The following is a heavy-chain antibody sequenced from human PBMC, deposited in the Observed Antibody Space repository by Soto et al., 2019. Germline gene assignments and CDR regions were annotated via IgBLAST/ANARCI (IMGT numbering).Heavy chain of an antibody. V-gene: IGHV3-13*01. CDR2: IGTAGDT. D-gene: IGHD3-22*01. CDR3: ARGAYYYDSSGLGY. J-gene: IGHJ4*02. Sequence: GSLGLSCAASGFTFSSYDMHWVRQATGKGLEWVSAIGTAGDTYYPGSVKGRFTISRENAKNSLYLQMNSLRAGDTAVYYCARGAYYYDSSGLGYWGQGTLVTVSS. CDR1: GFTFSSYD.